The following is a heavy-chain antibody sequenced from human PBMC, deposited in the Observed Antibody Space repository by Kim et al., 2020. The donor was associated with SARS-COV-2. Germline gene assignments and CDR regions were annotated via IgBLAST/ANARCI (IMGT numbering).Heavy chain of an antibody. CDR1: GGSISSYY. Sequence: SETLSLTCIVSGGSISSYYWSWILQPAGKGLDWIGRIYSSGSTNYNPSLKSRVTMSVDTSKNQFSLKMNSVTAADTAVYYCARSLYMTPRYYYGLDVWGQGTTVTVSS. V-gene: IGHV4-4*07. CDR2: IYSSGST. D-gene: IGHD2-2*02. CDR3: ARSLYMTPRYYYGLDV. J-gene: IGHJ6*02.